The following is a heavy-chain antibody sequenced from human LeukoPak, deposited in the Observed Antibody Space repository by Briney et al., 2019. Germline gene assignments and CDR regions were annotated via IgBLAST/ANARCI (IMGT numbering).Heavy chain of an antibody. J-gene: IGHJ4*02. V-gene: IGHV3-21*01. D-gene: IGHD5-18*01. CDR3: ARYHVDTAMVKGFDY. Sequence: GGSLRLSCAASGFTFSSYSMNWVRQAPGKGLEWVSSSSSSSSYIYYADSVKGRFTISRDNAKNSLYLQMNSLRAEDTAVYYRARYHVDTAMVKGFDYWGQGTLVTVSS. CDR1: GFTFSSYS. CDR2: SSSSSSYI.